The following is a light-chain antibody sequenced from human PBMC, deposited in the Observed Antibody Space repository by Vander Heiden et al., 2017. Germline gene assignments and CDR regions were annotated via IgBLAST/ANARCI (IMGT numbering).Light chain of an antibody. Sequence: EIVMTQSPDSLAVSLGARATINCKSSQSVLYSSNNKNYLAWYQQKPVQPPKLLIYWASTRESGVPDRFSGSGSGTDFTLTISSLQAEDVAVYYCQQYYSTPWTFGQGTKVEIK. J-gene: IGKJ1*01. CDR1: QSVLYSSNNKNY. CDR2: WAS. V-gene: IGKV4-1*01. CDR3: QQYYSTPWT.